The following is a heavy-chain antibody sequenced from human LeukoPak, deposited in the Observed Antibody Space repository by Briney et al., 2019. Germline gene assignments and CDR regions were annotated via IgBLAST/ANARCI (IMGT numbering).Heavy chain of an antibody. D-gene: IGHD4-23*01. J-gene: IGHJ4*02. CDR3: ARDSHDYGGVGIDY. V-gene: IGHV3-53*01. Sequence: GGSLRLSCAASGFTVSSNYMSWVRQAPGKGLEWVSGIYSGGSTYYADSVKGRFTISRDNSENTLYLQMNSLRAEDTAVYHCARDSHDYGGVGIDYWGQGTLVTVSS. CDR2: IYSGGST. CDR1: GFTVSSNY.